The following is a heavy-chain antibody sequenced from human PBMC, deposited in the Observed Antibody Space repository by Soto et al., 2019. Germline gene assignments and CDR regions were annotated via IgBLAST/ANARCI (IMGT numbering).Heavy chain of an antibody. Sequence: SETLSLTCAVSGGSISSRYWWSWVRQPPGKGLEWIGEIYHTGSTNYNPSLKSRVAISIDKSKNQFSLNLSSVTAADTALYYCASKFGELLADAFDIWGQGTMVTVSS. CDR3: ASKFGELLADAFDI. J-gene: IGHJ3*02. CDR2: IYHTGST. D-gene: IGHD3-10*01. V-gene: IGHV4-4*02. CDR1: GGSISSRYW.